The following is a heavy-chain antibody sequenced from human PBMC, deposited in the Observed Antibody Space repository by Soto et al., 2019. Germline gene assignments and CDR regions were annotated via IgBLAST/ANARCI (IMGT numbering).Heavy chain of an antibody. J-gene: IGHJ4*02. CDR2: IWYDGSKK. V-gene: IGHV3-33*01. D-gene: IGHD2-21*02. CDR1: GFTFSSYG. Sequence: QVQLVESGGGVVQPGRSLRLSCAASGFTFSSYGMHWVRQAPGKGLEWVALIWYDGSKKYYADSVKGRFTISRDNSKNTLYLQMNSLRADDTAVYYCARDSCGGDCYSIDYWGQGSLVTVSS. CDR3: ARDSCGGDCYSIDY.